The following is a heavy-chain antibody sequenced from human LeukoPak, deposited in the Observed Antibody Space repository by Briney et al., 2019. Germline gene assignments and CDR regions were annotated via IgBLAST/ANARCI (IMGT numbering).Heavy chain of an antibody. D-gene: IGHD3-10*01. Sequence: PSETLSFTCAVYGGSFSGYYWSWIRQPPGKGLEWSGEINHSGSTNYNPSLKSRVTISADTSKNQFPLKLRSVTAADTAVYYCAVKAEGESSPLGWGQGTLVTVSS. J-gene: IGHJ4*02. CDR1: GGSFSGYY. V-gene: IGHV4-34*01. CDR3: AVKAEGESSPLG. CDR2: INHSGST.